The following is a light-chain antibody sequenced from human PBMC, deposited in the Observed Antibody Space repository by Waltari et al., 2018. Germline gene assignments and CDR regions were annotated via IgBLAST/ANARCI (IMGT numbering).Light chain of an antibody. V-gene: IGLV8-61*02. Sequence: QTVVTQEPSLSVSPGGTVTLTCALSSGSVSSTSYHTWYQQTPGKPPRTLVYQGISRSSGVPYWFSGSSLGNTAALTITGAQADDESAYYCSMYMGSVVWVFGGGTKLTVL. CDR1: SGSVSSTSY. CDR2: QGI. CDR3: SMYMGSVVWV. J-gene: IGLJ3*02.